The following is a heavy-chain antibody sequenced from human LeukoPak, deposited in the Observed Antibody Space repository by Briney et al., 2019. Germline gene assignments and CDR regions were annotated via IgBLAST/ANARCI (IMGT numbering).Heavy chain of an antibody. J-gene: IGHJ6*02. CDR1: GFTFSGSA. Sequence: PGGSLRLSCAASGFTFSGSAIHWVRQGSGKGLEWVGRIRSKPVSYATAYAASVKGRFTISRDDSKNGAYLHMNSLKTEDTAVYYCARGRTSIAVAGTGIYYYYGMDVWGQGTTVTVSS. CDR2: IRSKPVSYAT. CDR3: ARGRTSIAVAGTGIYYYYGMDV. V-gene: IGHV3-73*01. D-gene: IGHD6-19*01.